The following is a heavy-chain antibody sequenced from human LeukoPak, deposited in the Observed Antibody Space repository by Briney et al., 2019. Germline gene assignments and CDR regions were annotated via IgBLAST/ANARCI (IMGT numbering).Heavy chain of an antibody. CDR2: ISGSGGST. D-gene: IGHD3/OR15-3a*01. CDR3: AKRGAGDWFPEPDY. V-gene: IGHV3-23*01. CDR1: GFTFSSYG. J-gene: IGHJ4*02. Sequence: PGGSLRLSCAASGFTFSSYGMSWVRQAPGKGLEWVSAISGSGGSTYYADSVKGRFTISRDNSKNTLYLQMNSLRAEDTAVYYCAKRGAGDWFPEPDYWGQGTLVTVSS.